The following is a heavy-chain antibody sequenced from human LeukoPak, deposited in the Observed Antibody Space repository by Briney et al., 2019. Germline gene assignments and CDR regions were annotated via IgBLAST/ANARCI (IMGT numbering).Heavy chain of an antibody. V-gene: IGHV4-4*07. CDR2: LYAGVST. CDR3: ARLKFYDSTGYSPGHYMDV. D-gene: IGHD3-22*01. CDR1: GGPIYSYY. Sequence: WETLSLTCTVSGGPIYSYYWSWIRETAGKGLEWIGRLYAGVSTKYNTSLKSRVTMSVDTSKNQFALKLSAVTAADTAVYYCARLKFYDSTGYSPGHYMDVWGKGTTVTVSS. J-gene: IGHJ6*03.